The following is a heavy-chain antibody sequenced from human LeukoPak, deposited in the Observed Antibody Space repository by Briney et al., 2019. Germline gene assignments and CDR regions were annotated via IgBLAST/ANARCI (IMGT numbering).Heavy chain of an antibody. CDR1: GFPLSTYW. Sequence: GGSLRLSCAASGFPLSTYWMHWVRQAPGQGLVWVSRISGDGNNTNYADSVKGRFTISRDDAKNTLYLQMNSLRAEDTAMYYCARVTMVRGRAPWGQGTLVTVSS. CDR2: ISGDGNNT. CDR3: ARVTMVRGRAP. D-gene: IGHD3-10*01. V-gene: IGHV3-74*01. J-gene: IGHJ5*02.